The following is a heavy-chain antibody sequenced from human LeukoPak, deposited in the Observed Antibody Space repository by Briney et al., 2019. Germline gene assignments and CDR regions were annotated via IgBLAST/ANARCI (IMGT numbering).Heavy chain of an antibody. J-gene: IGHJ3*02. CDR2: IEYSGGSA. Sequence: GGSLRLSCTVSGFTLSSYEMSWIRQAPGKGLEWVSSIEYSGGSAYYADSVKGRFTISRDDSKNTLYLQMNSLRAEDTAVYYCARVGHYYDSSGSWAFDIWGQGTMVTVSS. CDR1: GFTLSSYE. V-gene: IGHV3-23*01. CDR3: ARVGHYYDSSGSWAFDI. D-gene: IGHD3-22*01.